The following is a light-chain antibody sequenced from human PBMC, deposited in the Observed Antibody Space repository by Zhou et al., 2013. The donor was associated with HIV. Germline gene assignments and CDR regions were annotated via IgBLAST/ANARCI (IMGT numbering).Light chain of an antibody. CDR3: QQRRNWPIT. J-gene: IGKJ5*01. V-gene: IGKV3-11*01. Sequence: DIVMTQSPAILSLSPGERAALSCSASQDVRNEVAWYQQRPGQAPRLLIFDTSNRATGIPARFSGSASGTDFTLTINSLEPEDSAVYYCQQRRNWPITFGQGTRLEIK. CDR2: DTS. CDR1: QDVRNE.